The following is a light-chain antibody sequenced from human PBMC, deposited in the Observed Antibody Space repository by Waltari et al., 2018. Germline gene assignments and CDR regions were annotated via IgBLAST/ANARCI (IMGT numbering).Light chain of an antibody. CDR1: SIDISDEKD. CDR2: AVS. Sequence: QSALTQPPSVSGSPGQSVTISCTGTSIDISDEKDVSWFQQYPGKAPKVIMFAVSARPSGVPDRFSGSKSGNTASLTISGLQSEDESHYFCCSYAGQFTWVFGGGTKLTVL. J-gene: IGLJ2*01. V-gene: IGLV2-11*01. CDR3: CSYAGQFTWV.